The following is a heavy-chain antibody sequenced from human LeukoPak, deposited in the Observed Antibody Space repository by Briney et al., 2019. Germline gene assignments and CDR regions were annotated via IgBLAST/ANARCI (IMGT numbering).Heavy chain of an antibody. CDR2: INTNTGNP. CDR3: ARKDSSGKRSYFDY. V-gene: IGHV7-4-1*02. CDR1: GGTFSSYA. D-gene: IGHD3-22*01. Sequence: ASVKVSCKASGGTFSSYAISWVRQAPGQGLEWMGWINTNTGNPTYAQGFTGRFVFSLDTSVSTAYLQISSLKAEDTAVYYCARKDSSGKRSYFDYWGQGTLVTVSS. J-gene: IGHJ4*02.